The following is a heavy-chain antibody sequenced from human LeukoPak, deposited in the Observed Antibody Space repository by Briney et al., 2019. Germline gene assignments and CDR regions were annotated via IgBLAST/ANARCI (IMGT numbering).Heavy chain of an antibody. J-gene: IGHJ4*02. CDR1: GGSISSYY. CDR2: IYYSGST. Sequence: SETLSLTCTVSGGSISSYYWSWIRQPPGKGLEWIGYIYYSGSTNYNPSLKSRVTISVDTSKNQFSLKLSSVTAADTAVYYCARDGPLDGAFDYWGQGTLVTVSS. CDR3: ARDGPLDGAFDY. D-gene: IGHD3/OR15-3a*01. V-gene: IGHV4-59*01.